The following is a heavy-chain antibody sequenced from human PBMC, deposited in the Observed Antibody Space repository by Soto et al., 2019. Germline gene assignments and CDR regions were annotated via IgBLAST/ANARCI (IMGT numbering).Heavy chain of an antibody. CDR3: AKTIRNCSRTSCFDAFDI. CDR1: GGTFSSYA. Sequence: QVQLVQSGAAVKKPGSSVKVSCKASGGTFSSYALSWVRQDPGQGLEWMGGSIPIFGTANYAQKFQGRVTITADESTSTAYMELGSLRSEDTAVYYCAKTIRNCSRTSCFDAFDIWGQGTMVTVSS. V-gene: IGHV1-69*01. D-gene: IGHD2-2*01. J-gene: IGHJ3*02. CDR2: SIPIFGTA.